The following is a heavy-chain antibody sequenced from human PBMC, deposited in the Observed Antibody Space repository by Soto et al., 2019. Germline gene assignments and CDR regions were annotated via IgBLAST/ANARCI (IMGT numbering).Heavy chain of an antibody. V-gene: IGHV3-48*03. D-gene: IGHD6-6*01. Sequence: PGGSLRLSCAASGFTFSSYEMNWVRQAPGKGLEWVSYISSSGSTIYYADSVKGRFTISRDNAKNSLYLQMNSLRAEGTAVYYCARGSVGAARTYYYYYGMDVWGQGTTVTVSS. J-gene: IGHJ6*02. CDR2: ISSSGSTI. CDR3: ARGSVGAARTYYYYYGMDV. CDR1: GFTFSSYE.